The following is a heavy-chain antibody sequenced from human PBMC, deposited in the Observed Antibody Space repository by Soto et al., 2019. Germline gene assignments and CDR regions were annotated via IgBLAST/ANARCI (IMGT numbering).Heavy chain of an antibody. J-gene: IGHJ5*02. D-gene: IGHD3-9*01. Sequence: SETLSLTCAVYGGSFSGYDWSRIRQPPGKGLEWIGEINHSGSTHYNPSLKSRVTISVDTSKNQFSLKLSSVTAADTAVYYCARGLGRYYDIWTGYYRSKGACWFDPWGQGTLVTVSS. V-gene: IGHV4-34*01. CDR3: ARGLGRYYDIWTGYYRSKGACWFDP. CDR2: INHSGST. CDR1: GGSFSGYD.